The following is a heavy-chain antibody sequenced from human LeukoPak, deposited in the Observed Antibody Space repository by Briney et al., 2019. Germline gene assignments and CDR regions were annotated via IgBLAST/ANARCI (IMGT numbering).Heavy chain of an antibody. CDR1: GFTFSSYE. D-gene: IGHD3-22*01. J-gene: IGHJ4*02. V-gene: IGHV3-48*03. Sequence: GGSLRLSCAASGFTFSSYEMNWVRQAPGKGVEGVAYISNSGSNRYYADSVKGRFTISRDNAKNSVYLQMHSLRAEDTAVYYCARDLLIVMVEEEGSADYWGQGTLVTVSS. CDR3: ARDLLIVMVEEEGSADY. CDR2: ISNSGSNR.